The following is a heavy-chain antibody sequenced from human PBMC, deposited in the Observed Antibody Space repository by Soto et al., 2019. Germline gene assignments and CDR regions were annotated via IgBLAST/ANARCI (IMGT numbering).Heavy chain of an antibody. D-gene: IGHD2-2*01. CDR3: ARDLTIVPATHPRLENYGMDV. Sequence: QVQLVQSAAEVKKTGASVKVSCKASGYSFTSYGISWVRRAPGQGLEWMGWISPYNGHTQFVQRFQGRVSMTTDTATKTAYRELRNLRSDDTAHYYCARDLTIVPATHPRLENYGMDVWGQGTTVIVSS. V-gene: IGHV1-18*01. CDR2: ISPYNGHT. J-gene: IGHJ6*02. CDR1: GYSFTSYG.